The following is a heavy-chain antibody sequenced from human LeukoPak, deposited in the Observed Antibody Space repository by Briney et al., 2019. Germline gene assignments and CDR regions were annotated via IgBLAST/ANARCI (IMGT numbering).Heavy chain of an antibody. D-gene: IGHD3-22*01. CDR2: INPGGGST. J-gene: IGHJ4*02. CDR3: ARDREWGPEDYYDG. Sequence: GASVKVSCKASGYTFTSYYIHWVRQAPGQGLEWMGIINPGGGSTSYAQKFQGRVTMARDTSTSTVYMELSSLRSEDTAVYYCARDREWGPEDYYDGWGQGTLVTVSS. CDR1: GYTFTSYY. V-gene: IGHV1-46*01.